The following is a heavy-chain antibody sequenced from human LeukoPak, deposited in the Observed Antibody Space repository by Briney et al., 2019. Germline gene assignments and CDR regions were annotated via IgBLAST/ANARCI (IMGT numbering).Heavy chain of an antibody. D-gene: IGHD3-9*01. V-gene: IGHV4-59*01. J-gene: IGHJ4*02. Sequence: SETLSLTCTVSGGSISSYYWSWIRQPPGKGLEWVGYIYYSGSTNYNPSLKSRVTISVDTSKNQFSLKLSSVTAADTAVYYCAVRGYDILTGYYYFDYWGQGTLVTVSS. CDR3: AVRGYDILTGYYYFDY. CDR2: IYYSGST. CDR1: GGSISSYY.